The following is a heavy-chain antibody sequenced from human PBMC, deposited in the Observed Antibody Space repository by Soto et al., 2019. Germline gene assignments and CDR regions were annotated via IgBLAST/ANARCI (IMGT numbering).Heavy chain of an antibody. CDR3: ARHGIYYDSSGSTLPDYYYGMDV. V-gene: IGHV5-10-1*01. Sequence: PGESLKISCKGSGYSFTSYWISWVRQMPGKGLEWMGRIDPSDSYTNYSPSFQGHVTISADKSISTAYLQWSSLKASDTAMYYCARHGIYYDSSGSTLPDYYYGMDVWGQGTTVTVSS. CDR2: IDPSDSYT. J-gene: IGHJ6*02. CDR1: GYSFTSYW. D-gene: IGHD3-22*01.